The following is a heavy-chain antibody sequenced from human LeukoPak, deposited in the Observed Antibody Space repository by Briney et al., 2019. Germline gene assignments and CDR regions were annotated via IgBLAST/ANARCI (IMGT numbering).Heavy chain of an antibody. D-gene: IGHD5-18*01. V-gene: IGHV5-51*01. CDR2: IYPGDSDT. CDR3: ASYQTYSYGSLYHGFDP. Sequence: GASLQISCKGSGYSFTSYWIGWVRPLPGKGLGWMGIIYPGDSDTRYSPSFQGQVTISADKSISTAYLQWSSLPASDTAMYHGASYQTYSYGSLYHGFDPWGQGTGVTGPS. J-gene: IGHJ5*02. CDR1: GYSFTSYW.